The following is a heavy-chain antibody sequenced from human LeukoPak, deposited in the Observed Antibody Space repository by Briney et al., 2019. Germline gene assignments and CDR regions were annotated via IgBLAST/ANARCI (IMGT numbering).Heavy chain of an antibody. J-gene: IGHJ4*02. CDR2: IYYTGNT. V-gene: IGHV4-59*08. Sequence: SETLSLTCTVSGGSMRSYYWSWIRQPPGKGLEWIGYIYYTGNTHYNPSLKSRVTISVDTSKNQFSLKLSAVTAADTAVYYCARHHIQHPHYFDYWGQGTLVTVSS. CDR3: ARHHIQHPHYFDY. D-gene: IGHD2-2*01. CDR1: GGSMRSYY.